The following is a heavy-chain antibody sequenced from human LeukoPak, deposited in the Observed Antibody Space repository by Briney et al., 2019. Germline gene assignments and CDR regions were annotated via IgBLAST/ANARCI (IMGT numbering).Heavy chain of an antibody. D-gene: IGHD1-20*01. CDR2: IYTGGTT. J-gene: IGHJ5*02. V-gene: IGHV3-53*01. Sequence: GGSLRLSCAASGFTVSSTYMSWLRQAPGKGLEWVSLIYTGGTTYYADSVKGRFTISRDDSENTLYLQMNSLRAEDTAVYYCARGITGSNNWFDPWGQGTLVTVSS. CDR1: GFTVSSTY. CDR3: ARGITGSNNWFDP.